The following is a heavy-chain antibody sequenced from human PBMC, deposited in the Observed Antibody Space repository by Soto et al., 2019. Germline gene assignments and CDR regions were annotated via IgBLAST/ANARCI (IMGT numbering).Heavy chain of an antibody. CDR1: GGSISSSSYY. CDR3: ATSNWFDP. CDR2: IYYSGST. J-gene: IGHJ5*02. Sequence: QLQLQESGPGLVKPSETLSLTCTVSGGSISSSSYYWGWIRQPPGKGLEWIGIIYYSGSTYYNPSLKSRVTISVDTSKNQFSRKLSSVSATDTAVYYCATSNWFDPWGQGTLVTVSS. V-gene: IGHV4-39*01.